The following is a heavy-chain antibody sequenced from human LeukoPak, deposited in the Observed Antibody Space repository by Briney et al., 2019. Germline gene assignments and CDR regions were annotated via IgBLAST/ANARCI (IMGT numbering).Heavy chain of an antibody. CDR1: GFTLSSYA. Sequence: GRSLRPSWAASGFTLSSYAMHWVRQAPGKGLEGVAVISYDGSNKYYADSVKGRFTISRDNSKNTLYLQMNSLRAEDTAVYYCARDGVVAATSDYYYGMDVWGQGTTVTVSS. CDR2: ISYDGSNK. D-gene: IGHD2-15*01. CDR3: ARDGVVAATSDYYYGMDV. J-gene: IGHJ6*02. V-gene: IGHV3-30-3*01.